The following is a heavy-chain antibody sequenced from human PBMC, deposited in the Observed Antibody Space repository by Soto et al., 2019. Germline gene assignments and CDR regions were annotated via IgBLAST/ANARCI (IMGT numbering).Heavy chain of an antibody. D-gene: IGHD2-2*01. J-gene: IGHJ4*02. V-gene: IGHV4-59*01. Sequence: SETPAIRCTLSVVSITSYLWSWIGQNPGKGLDWIGSISFSGATYINPSLKGRAALSVDTSENHLSLTLNSVTSAETAVYFCARDRRDGYQRYFEFWGQGNKVTVSS. CDR2: ISFSGAT. CDR3: ARDRRDGYQRYFEF. CDR1: VVSITSYL.